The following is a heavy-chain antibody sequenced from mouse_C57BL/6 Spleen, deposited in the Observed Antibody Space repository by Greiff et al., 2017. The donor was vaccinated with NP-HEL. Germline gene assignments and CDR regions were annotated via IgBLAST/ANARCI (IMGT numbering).Heavy chain of an antibody. CDR1: GFTFSDYG. CDR2: ISSGSSTI. Sequence: EVKLVESGGGLVKPGGSLKLSCAASGFTFSDYGMHWVRQAPEKGLEWVAYISSGSSTIYYADTVKGRFTISRDNAKNTLFLQMTSLRSEDTAMYYCARKLSTIVTHYYAMDDWGQGTSVTVSS. V-gene: IGHV5-17*01. CDR3: ARKLSTIVTHYYAMDD. J-gene: IGHJ4*01. D-gene: IGHD2-5*01.